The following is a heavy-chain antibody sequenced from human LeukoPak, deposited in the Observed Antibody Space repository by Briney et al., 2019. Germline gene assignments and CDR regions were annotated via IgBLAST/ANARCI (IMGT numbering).Heavy chain of an antibody. J-gene: IGHJ4*02. D-gene: IGHD1-1*01. CDR3: AKSHASIWNVYDY. CDR2: ITAGGDGT. CDR1: GFTFSGYA. V-gene: IGHV3-23*01. Sequence: GGPLRLSCAASGFTFSGYAMSWVRLAPGKGLEWVSAITAGGDGTYYADSVKGRFTISRDNLKNMVFLQMNSLRAEDTAIYYCAKSHASIWNVYDYWGQGTLVPVSS.